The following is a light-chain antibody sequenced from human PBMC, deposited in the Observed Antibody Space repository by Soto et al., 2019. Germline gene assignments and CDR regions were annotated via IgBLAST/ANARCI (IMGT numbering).Light chain of an antibody. CDR3: QQRSNWPPWT. CDR1: QSVTIY. J-gene: IGKJ1*01. Sequence: EVVLTQSPATLSLSPGERATLSCRASQSVTIYLAWYQKKPGQAPRLLIYDASNRATGIPARLSGSWSGTDFTLTISSLEPEDFAVYYCQQRSNWPPWTFVQGTKVEIK. V-gene: IGKV3-11*01. CDR2: DAS.